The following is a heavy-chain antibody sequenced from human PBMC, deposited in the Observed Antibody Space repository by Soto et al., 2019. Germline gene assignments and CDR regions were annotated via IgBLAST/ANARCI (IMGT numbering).Heavy chain of an antibody. CDR2: IYYSGST. V-gene: IGHV4-31*03. CDR1: GGSISSGGYY. Sequence: QVKLQESGPGLVKPSQTLSLTCTVSGGSISSGGYYWSWIRQHPGKGLEWIGYIYYSGSTYYNPSLKSRVTISVDTSKNRFSLKLSSVTAADTAVYYCAGSIRRMNGYWFDPWGQGTLVTVSS. CDR3: AGSIRRMNGYWFDP. J-gene: IGHJ5*02. D-gene: IGHD1-1*01.